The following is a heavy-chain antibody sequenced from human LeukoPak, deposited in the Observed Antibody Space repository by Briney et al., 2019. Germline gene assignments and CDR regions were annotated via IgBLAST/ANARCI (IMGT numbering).Heavy chain of an antibody. CDR1: GFTVSSNY. D-gene: IGHD5/OR15-5a*01. CDR2: IYSGGST. CDR3: ASSVEYAADAFDI. Sequence: QPGGSLRLSCAASGFTVSSNYMSWVRQAPGKGLEWVSVIYSGGSTYYADSVKGRFTISRDNSKNTLYLQMNSPRAEDTAVYYCASSVEYAADAFDIWGQGTMVTVSS. J-gene: IGHJ3*02. V-gene: IGHV3-53*01.